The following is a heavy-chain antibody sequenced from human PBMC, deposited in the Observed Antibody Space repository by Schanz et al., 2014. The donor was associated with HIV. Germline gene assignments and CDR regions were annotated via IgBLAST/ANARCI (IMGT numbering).Heavy chain of an antibody. D-gene: IGHD6-19*01. V-gene: IGHV3-30*03. CDR1: GFTFDSYG. Sequence: QVQLVESGGGVVQPGRSLRLSCAASGFTFDSYGIHWVRQAPGKGLEWVAVISYDGSNKKYADSVKGRFTISRDNSKNTLYLQMKSLRPEDTAVYYCARAPYRSGWYGVDYWGQGTLVTVSS. J-gene: IGHJ4*02. CDR2: ISYDGSNK. CDR3: ARAPYRSGWYGVDY.